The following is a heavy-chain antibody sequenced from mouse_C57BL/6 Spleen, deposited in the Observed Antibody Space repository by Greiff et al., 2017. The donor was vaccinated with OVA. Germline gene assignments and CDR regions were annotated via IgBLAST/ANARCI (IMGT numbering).Heavy chain of an antibody. D-gene: IGHD1-1*01. V-gene: IGHV1-54*01. J-gene: IGHJ1*03. CDR1: GYAFTNYL. CDR2: INPGSGGT. CDR3: ARWGDYYGSSDWYFDV. Sequence: VQLQQSGAELVRPGTSVKVSCKASGYAFTNYLIEWVKQRPGQGLEWIGVINPGSGGTNYNEKFKGKATLTADKSSSTAYMQLSSLTSEDSAVYFCARWGDYYGSSDWYFDVWGTGTTVTVSS.